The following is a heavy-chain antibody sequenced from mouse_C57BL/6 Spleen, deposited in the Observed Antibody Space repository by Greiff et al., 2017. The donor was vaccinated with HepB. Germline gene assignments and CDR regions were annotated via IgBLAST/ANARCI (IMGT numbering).Heavy chain of an antibody. D-gene: IGHD2-1*01. V-gene: IGHV1-82*01. CDR2: IYPGDGDT. CDR3: AREGIYYGNYYWYFDV. Sequence: QVQLQQSGPELVKPGASVKISCKASGYAFSSSWMNWVKQRPGKGLEWIGRIYPGDGDTNYNGKFKGKDTLTADKSSSTAYMQLSSLTSEYSAVSFCAREGIYYGNYYWYFDVWGTGTTVTVSS. J-gene: IGHJ1*03. CDR1: GYAFSSSW.